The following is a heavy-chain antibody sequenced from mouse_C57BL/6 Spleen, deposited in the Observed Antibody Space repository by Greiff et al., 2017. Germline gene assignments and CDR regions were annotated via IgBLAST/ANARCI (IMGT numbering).Heavy chain of an antibody. CDR2: NYPGDGDT. J-gene: IGHJ4*01. V-gene: IGHV1-82*01. CDR3: ARKGGWMDY. CDR1: GYALSSSW. Sequence: VQLQQSGPELVKPGDSVKISCKVSGYALSSSWMNWVKQRPGKGLEWIGRNYPGDGDTNYNGKFKGKATLTADKTSSTAYMQLSRLTAEDSAVYFCARKGGWMDYWGQGTSVTVSS. D-gene: IGHD2-3*01.